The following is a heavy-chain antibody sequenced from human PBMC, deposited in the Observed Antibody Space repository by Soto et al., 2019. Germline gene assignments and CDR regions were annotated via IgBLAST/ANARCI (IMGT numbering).Heavy chain of an antibody. CDR1: GGSISSGDYY. J-gene: IGHJ4*02. Sequence: PSETLSLTCTVSGGSISSGDYYWSWIRQPPGKGLEWIGYIYYSGSTYYNPSLKSRVTISVDTSKNQFSLKLSSVTAADTAVYYCARALPMIAAAGTDPYYFDYWGQGTLVTVSS. CDR3: ARALPMIAAAGTDPYYFDY. D-gene: IGHD6-13*01. V-gene: IGHV4-30-4*01. CDR2: IYYSGST.